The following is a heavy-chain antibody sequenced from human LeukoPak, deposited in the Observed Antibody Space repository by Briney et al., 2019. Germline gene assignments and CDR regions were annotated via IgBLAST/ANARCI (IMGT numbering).Heavy chain of an antibody. Sequence: GGSLRLSCEGSGFTFSSHGMSWVRQTPGKGLEWVSGISATGGTTYYADSVKGRFTISRDNSRNTLYLQMNSLRAEDTAVYYCAKDRLKDGYNGDWGQGTLVTVSS. D-gene: IGHD5-24*01. V-gene: IGHV3-23*01. J-gene: IGHJ4*02. CDR1: GFTFSSHG. CDR3: AKDRLKDGYNGD. CDR2: ISATGGTT.